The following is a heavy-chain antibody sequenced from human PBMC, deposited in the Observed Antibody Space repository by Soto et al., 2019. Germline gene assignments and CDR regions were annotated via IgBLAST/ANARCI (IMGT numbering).Heavy chain of an antibody. CDR2: IIPVFGTP. V-gene: IGHV1-69*06. CDR1: GYSFSSHA. D-gene: IGHD6-13*01. J-gene: IGHJ5*02. Sequence: QVQLEQSGSEVKKSGSSVKVSCKASGYSFSSHAITWVRQAPGQGLEWIGGIIPVFGTPSYAQKFQGRDTISADKSTTTSYLELRGLRSEDTAVYYCARGGALSTSWYWGDGLDAWGAGTQVTVAS. CDR3: ARGGALSTSWYWGDGLDA.